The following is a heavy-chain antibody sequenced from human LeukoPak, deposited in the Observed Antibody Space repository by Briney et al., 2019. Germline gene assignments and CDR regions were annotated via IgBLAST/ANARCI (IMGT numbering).Heavy chain of an antibody. CDR1: GFSINSGYY. V-gene: IGHV4-38-2*02. D-gene: IGHD3-22*01. CDR2: IYHSGST. Sequence: KPSETLSLTCTVSGFSINSGYYWGCIRQPPGKGLEWIGSIYHSGSTYYNPSLKSRVTISVDTSKNQFSLKLSSVTAADTAVYYCARSGRISGYPNYFDYWGQGTLVTVSS. J-gene: IGHJ4*02. CDR3: ARSGRISGYPNYFDY.